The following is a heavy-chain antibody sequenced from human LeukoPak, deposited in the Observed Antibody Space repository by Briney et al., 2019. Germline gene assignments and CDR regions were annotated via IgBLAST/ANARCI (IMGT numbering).Heavy chain of an antibody. CDR2: IYSGGST. D-gene: IGHD4/OR15-4a*01. CDR1: GFTVSSNY. CDR3: ARGLPSMVSTIDY. Sequence: PGGPLRLSCAASGFTVSSNYMSWVRQAPGKGLEWVSVIYSGGSTYYADSVKGRFTISRDNSKNTLYLQMNSLRAEDTAVYYCARGLPSMVSTIDYWGQGTLVTVSS. V-gene: IGHV3-66*01. J-gene: IGHJ4*02.